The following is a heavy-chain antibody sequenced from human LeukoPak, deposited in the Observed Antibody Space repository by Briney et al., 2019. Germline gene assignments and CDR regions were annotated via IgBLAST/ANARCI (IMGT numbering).Heavy chain of an antibody. V-gene: IGHV4-38-2*02. Sequence: SETLSLTCTVSGYSISSGYYWGWIRQPPGKGLEWIGSIYHSGSTYYNPSLKSRVTISVDTSKNQFSLKLSSGTAADTAVYYCARLAGATPFDYWGQGTLVTVSS. CDR1: GYSISSGYY. CDR2: IYHSGST. CDR3: ARLAGATPFDY. D-gene: IGHD1-26*01. J-gene: IGHJ4*02.